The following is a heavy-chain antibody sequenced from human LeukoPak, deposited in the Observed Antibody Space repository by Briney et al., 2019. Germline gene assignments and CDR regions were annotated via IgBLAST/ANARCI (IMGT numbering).Heavy chain of an antibody. CDR2: ISSSGSTI. D-gene: IGHD3-10*01. CDR1: GFTFSSYE. CDR3: ASTGRDYYYGMDV. V-gene: IGHV3-48*03. J-gene: IGHJ6*02. Sequence: PGGSLRPSCAASGFTFSSYEMNWVRQAPGKGLEWVSYISSSGSTIYYADSVKGRFTISRDNAKNSLYLQMNSLRAEDTAVYYCASTGRDYYYGMDVWGQGTTVTVSS.